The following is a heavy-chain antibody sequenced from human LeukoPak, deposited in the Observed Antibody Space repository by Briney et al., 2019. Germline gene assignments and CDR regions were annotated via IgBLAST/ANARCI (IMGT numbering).Heavy chain of an antibody. Sequence: SETLSLTCTVSGGSLINYYWSWIRQPPGKGLEWIGYIYYSGSTNYNPSLKSRVTISVDTSKNQFSLKLSSVTAADTAVYYCARHDGDYPYYFDYWGQGTLVTVSS. J-gene: IGHJ4*02. CDR1: GGSLINYY. D-gene: IGHD4-17*01. CDR3: ARHDGDYPYYFDY. V-gene: IGHV4-59*08. CDR2: IYYSGST.